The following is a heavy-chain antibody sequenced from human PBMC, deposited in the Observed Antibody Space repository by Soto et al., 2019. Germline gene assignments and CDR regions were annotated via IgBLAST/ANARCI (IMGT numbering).Heavy chain of an antibody. CDR3: ARDGSAAADPNWFDP. D-gene: IGHD6-13*01. V-gene: IGHV3-48*01. Sequence: GGSLRLSCAASGFTFSSYSMNWVRQAPGKGLEWVSYISSSSSTIYYADSVKGRFTISRDNAKNSLYLQMNSLRAEDTAVYYCARDGSAAADPNWFDPWGQGTLVTVSS. CDR1: GFTFSSYS. J-gene: IGHJ5*02. CDR2: ISSSSSTI.